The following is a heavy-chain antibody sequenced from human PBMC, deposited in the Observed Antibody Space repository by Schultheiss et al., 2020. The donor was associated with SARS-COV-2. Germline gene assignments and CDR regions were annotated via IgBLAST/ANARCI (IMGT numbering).Heavy chain of an antibody. CDR3: ASKMTGTTDAFDY. J-gene: IGHJ4*02. CDR2: ISTYNGNT. V-gene: IGHV1-18*04. CDR1: GYTFTGYY. Sequence: ASVKVSCKASGYTFTGYYMHWVRQAPGQGLEWMGWISTYNGNTNYARKLQGRVTMTADTSTNTVYMELRSRRSDDTALYYCASKMTGTTDAFDYWGQGTLVTVSS. D-gene: IGHD1-7*01.